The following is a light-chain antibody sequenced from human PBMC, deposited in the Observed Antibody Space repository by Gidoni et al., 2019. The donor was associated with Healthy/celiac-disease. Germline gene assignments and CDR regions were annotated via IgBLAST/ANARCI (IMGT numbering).Light chain of an antibody. CDR1: QSISSY. CDR3: QQSYSTPQT. Sequence: DIQMTQSPSSLSASVGDRVTITCQASQSISSYLNWYQQKPGKAPKLLIYAASSLQSGVPSRFSGSGSGTDFTLTISSLQPEDFATYYCQQSYSTPQTFGQGTKLEIK. V-gene: IGKV1-39*01. J-gene: IGKJ2*01. CDR2: AAS.